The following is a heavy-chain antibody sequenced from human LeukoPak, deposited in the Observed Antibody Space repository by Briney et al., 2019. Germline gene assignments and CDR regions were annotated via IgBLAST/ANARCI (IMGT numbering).Heavy chain of an antibody. J-gene: IGHJ6*03. CDR1: GGSISSGSYY. V-gene: IGHV4-39*07. D-gene: IGHD6-13*01. Sequence: PSETLSLTCTVSGGSISSGSYYWSWIRQPPGKGLEWIGEINHSGSTNYNPSLKSRATISVDTSKNQFSLKLSSVTAADTAVYYCARGRITSSSSWGYYYYMDVWGKGTTVTVSS. CDR2: INHSGST. CDR3: ARGRITSSSSWGYYYYMDV.